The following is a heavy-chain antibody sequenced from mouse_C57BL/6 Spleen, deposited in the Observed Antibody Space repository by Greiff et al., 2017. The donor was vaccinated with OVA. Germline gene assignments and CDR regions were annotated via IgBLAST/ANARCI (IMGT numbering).Heavy chain of an antibody. Sequence: QVQLQQPGAELVRPGSSVKLSCKASGYTFPSYWMHWVKQRPIQGLEWIGNIDTSDSETHSNQKFKDKATLTVDKSYSTAYMQLSSLTSEDSAVYYCARGGSSGDFAMDYWGQGTSVTVSS. CDR1: GYTFPSYW. D-gene: IGHD3-2*02. CDR3: ARGGSSGDFAMDY. J-gene: IGHJ4*01. CDR2: IDTSDSET. V-gene: IGHV1-52*01.